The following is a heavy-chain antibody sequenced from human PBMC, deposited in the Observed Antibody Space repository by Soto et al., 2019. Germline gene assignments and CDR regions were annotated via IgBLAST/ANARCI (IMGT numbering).Heavy chain of an antibody. V-gene: IGHV4-4*07. CDR1: GGSISSYY. Sequence: SETLSLTCTVSGGSISSYYLSWIRQPAGKGLEWIGRIYTSGSTNYNPSLKSRVTMSVDTSKNQFSLKLSSVTAADTAVYYCARDGAYGYSSSLYNWFDPWGQGTLVTVSS. D-gene: IGHD6-13*01. CDR2: IYTSGST. J-gene: IGHJ5*02. CDR3: ARDGAYGYSSSLYNWFDP.